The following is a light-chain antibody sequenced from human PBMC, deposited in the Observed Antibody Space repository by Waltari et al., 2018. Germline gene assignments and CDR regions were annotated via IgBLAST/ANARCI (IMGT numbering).Light chain of an antibody. Sequence: SYELTQPTSVSVAPGQTASITCSGDKLGAKYACWYQQKPGQSPVLVIHQNTKRPSGMPERVSGSNSGNTATLTSSGTQTIDEADYHCQAWDSTYARVFGGGTKLTVL. V-gene: IGLV3-1*01. CDR3: QAWDSTYARV. CDR2: QNT. CDR1: KLGAKY. J-gene: IGLJ2*01.